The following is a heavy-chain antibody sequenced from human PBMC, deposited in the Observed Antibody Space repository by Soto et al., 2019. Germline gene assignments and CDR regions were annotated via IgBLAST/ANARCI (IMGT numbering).Heavy chain of an antibody. CDR3: AKGRTIVVVTTSLDS. V-gene: IGHV3-23*01. CDR1: GFTFNNYA. CDR2: IINTGDSR. J-gene: IGHJ4*02. D-gene: IGHD2-21*02. Sequence: EVHLLESGGGLIQPGGSLRLSCAASGFTFNNYAMAWVRQAPGKGLEWVSSIINTGDSRYYADSVKGRFTISRDNSKNTLYFQMNSLSADDTAVYYCAKGRTIVVVTTSLDSWGQGTLVSVSS.